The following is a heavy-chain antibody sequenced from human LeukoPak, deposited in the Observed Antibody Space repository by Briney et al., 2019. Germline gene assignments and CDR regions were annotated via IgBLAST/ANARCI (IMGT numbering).Heavy chain of an antibody. D-gene: IGHD2-2*01. CDR1: GGTFSSYA. J-gene: IGHJ4*02. V-gene: IGHV1-69*06. CDR3: ARDGGEYCSSTSCDPGY. CDR2: IIPIFGTA. Sequence: ASVKVSCKASGGTFSSYAIRWVRQAPGQGLEWMGRIIPIFGTANYAQKFQGRVTITADKSTSTAYMELSSLRSEDTAVYYCARDGGEYCSSTSCDPGYWGQGTLVTVSS.